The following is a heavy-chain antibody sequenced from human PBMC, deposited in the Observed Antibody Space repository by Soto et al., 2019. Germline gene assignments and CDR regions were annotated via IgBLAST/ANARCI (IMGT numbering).Heavy chain of an antibody. D-gene: IGHD3-3*01. CDR3: AKDRSISYGSGYPLGYFDY. J-gene: IGHJ4*02. V-gene: IGHV3-23*01. CDR1: GFTFSSCA. Sequence: GGSLRLSCAASGFTFSSCAMSWVRQAPGKGLEWVSGISGSGGGTYYADSVKGRFTISRDNSKNTLYLQMNSLRAEDTAVYYCAKDRSISYGSGYPLGYFDYWGQGTLVTVSS. CDR2: ISGSGGGT.